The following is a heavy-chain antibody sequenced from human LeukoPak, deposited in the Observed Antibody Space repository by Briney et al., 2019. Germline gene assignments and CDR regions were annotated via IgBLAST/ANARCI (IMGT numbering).Heavy chain of an antibody. CDR3: AREGQYGDYVHFQH. J-gene: IGHJ1*01. CDR1: GYTFTSYG. D-gene: IGHD4-17*01. V-gene: IGHV1-18*01. CDR2: ISAYNGNT. Sequence: ASVKVSCKASGYTFTSYGISWVRQAPGQGLEWMGWISAYNGNTNYEQNLQGRVTMTTDTSASTAYMELRSLRSDDTAVYYCAREGQYGDYVHFQHWGQGTLVTVSS.